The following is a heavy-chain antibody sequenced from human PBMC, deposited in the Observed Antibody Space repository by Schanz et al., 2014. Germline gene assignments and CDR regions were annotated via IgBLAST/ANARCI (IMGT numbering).Heavy chain of an antibody. Sequence: QLMQSGSEVRKPGASVKVSCKASGYTFTSYGITWVRQAPGQGLEWMGWISAYNGHTTYARKFQGRVTMTTDTSTSTAYMELRNVRYDDTATYYCARGIPYCSSTSCSGLDAYDVWGQGTLVTVSS. CDR3: ARGIPYCSSTSCSGLDAYDV. CDR2: ISAYNGHT. V-gene: IGHV1-18*01. D-gene: IGHD2-2*01. CDR1: GYTFTSYG. J-gene: IGHJ3*01.